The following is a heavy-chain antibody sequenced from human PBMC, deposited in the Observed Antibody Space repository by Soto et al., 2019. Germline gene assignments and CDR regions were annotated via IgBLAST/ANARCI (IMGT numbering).Heavy chain of an antibody. J-gene: IGHJ4*02. V-gene: IGHV4-34*01. CDR2: INHSGST. CDR1: GGSFSGYY. Sequence: LSLTCAVYGGSFSGYYWSWIRQPPGKGLEWIGEINHSGSTNYNPSLKSRVTISVDTSKNQFSLKLSSVTAADTAVYYCARGQRGGDYDYWGQGTLVTVSS. D-gene: IGHD4-17*01. CDR3: ARGQRGGDYDY.